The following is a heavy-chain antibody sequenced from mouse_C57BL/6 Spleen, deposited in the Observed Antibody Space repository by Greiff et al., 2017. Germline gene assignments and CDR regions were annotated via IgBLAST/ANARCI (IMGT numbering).Heavy chain of an antibody. CDR3: ARRHYYYGSSGLAMDY. Sequence: QVQLKESGAELVKPGASVKISCKASGYAFSSYWMNWVKQRPGKGPEWIGQIYPGDGDTNYNGKFKGKATLTADKSSSTAYMQLSSLTSEDSAVYFCARRHYYYGSSGLAMDYWGQGTSVTVSS. CDR2: IYPGDGDT. V-gene: IGHV1-80*01. J-gene: IGHJ4*01. D-gene: IGHD1-1*01. CDR1: GYAFSSYW.